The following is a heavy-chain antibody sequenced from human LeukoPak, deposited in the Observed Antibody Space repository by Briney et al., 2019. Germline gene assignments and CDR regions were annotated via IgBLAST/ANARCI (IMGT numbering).Heavy chain of an antibody. CDR2: IYYSGST. CDR1: GGSISSYY. Sequence: SETLSLTCTVSGGSISSYYWSWIRQPPGNGLEWIGYIYYSGSTNYNPSLKSRVTISVDTSKNQFSLKLSSVTAADTAVYYCARLGYYYDSSGYLFDYWGQGTLVTVSS. V-gene: IGHV4-59*08. CDR3: ARLGYYYDSSGYLFDY. J-gene: IGHJ4*02. D-gene: IGHD3-22*01.